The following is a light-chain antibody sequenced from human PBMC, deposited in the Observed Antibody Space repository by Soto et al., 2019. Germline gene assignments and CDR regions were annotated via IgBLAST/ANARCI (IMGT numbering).Light chain of an antibody. CDR2: GAS. Sequence: EIVLTQSPGTLSLSPGERATLSCRASQSVSSSYLAWYQQKPGQAPRLVLYGASSRATGIPDRFSGSGSGTDFTLTISRLEPEDLAVYYCQQYGSSPWTFGQGTKVEIK. J-gene: IGKJ1*01. CDR3: QQYGSSPWT. CDR1: QSVSSSY. V-gene: IGKV3-20*01.